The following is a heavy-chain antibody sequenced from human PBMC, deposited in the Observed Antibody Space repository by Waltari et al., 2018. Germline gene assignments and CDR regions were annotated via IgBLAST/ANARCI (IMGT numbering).Heavy chain of an antibody. Sequence: VQLVQSGAEVKKPGSSVKVSCKASGGTFSSYAISWVRQAPGQGLEWMGGGNPIVGTANYAQKVQGRVTITSDESTSTAYMELSSLRSEDTAVYYCARGLRYSSFLGWFDPWGQGTLVTVSS. V-gene: IGHV1-69*01. CDR1: GGTFSSYA. D-gene: IGHD6-13*01. CDR2: GNPIVGTA. CDR3: ARGLRYSSFLGWFDP. J-gene: IGHJ5*02.